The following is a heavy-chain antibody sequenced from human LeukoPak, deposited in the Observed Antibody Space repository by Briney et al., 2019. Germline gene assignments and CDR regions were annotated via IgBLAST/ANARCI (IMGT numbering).Heavy chain of an antibody. D-gene: IGHD3-10*01. CDR1: GFTLGDYA. CDR3: TRCYGSGTPDDY. J-gene: IGHJ4*02. V-gene: IGHV3-49*03. Sequence: PGGSLRLSCTGFGFTLGDYAVSWFRQAPGKGLEWVGFTRSKAYGGTTEYAASVKGRFIISRDDSKNIAYLQMNSLKTEDTALYYCTRCYGSGTPDDYWGQGTLVTVSS. CDR2: TRSKAYGGTT.